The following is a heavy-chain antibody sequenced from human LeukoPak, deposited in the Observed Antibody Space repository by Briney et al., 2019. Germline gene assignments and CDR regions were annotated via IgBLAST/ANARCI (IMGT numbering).Heavy chain of an antibody. V-gene: IGHV4-59*08. CDR2: IYYSGST. CDR3: ARHTSRWRYSGSYYFDY. J-gene: IGHJ4*02. Sequence: SETLSLTCTVSGGSISSYYWSWIRQPPGKGLEWIGYIYYSGSTNYNPSLKSRVTISVDTSKNQFSLKLSSVTAADTAVYYCARHTSRWRYSGSYYFDYWAREPWSPSPQ. D-gene: IGHD1-26*01. CDR1: GGSISSYY.